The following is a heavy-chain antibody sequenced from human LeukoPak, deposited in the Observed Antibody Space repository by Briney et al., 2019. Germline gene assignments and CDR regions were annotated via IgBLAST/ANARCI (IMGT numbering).Heavy chain of an antibody. Sequence: GGSLRLSCVASGFTFSDYWMRWVRQAPEKGLEWVAHIKHDASEKYYVDSVKGRFTISRDNAKNSLYLPMNSLRSEDTAVYYCARTTKYSFDIWGQGTMVTVSS. D-gene: IGHD2/OR15-2a*01. CDR1: GFTFSDYW. CDR3: ARTTKYSFDI. V-gene: IGHV3-7*04. CDR2: IKHDASEK. J-gene: IGHJ3*02.